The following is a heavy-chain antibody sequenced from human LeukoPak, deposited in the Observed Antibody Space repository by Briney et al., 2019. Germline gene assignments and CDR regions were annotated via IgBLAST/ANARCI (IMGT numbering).Heavy chain of an antibody. CDR2: TNHSGST. CDR3: AREIPRYDFCSGYYYFDY. J-gene: IGHJ4*02. V-gene: IGHV4-34*01. CDR1: GGSFSGYY. D-gene: IGHD3-3*01. Sequence: RSSETLSLTCAVYGGSFSGYYWSWIRQPPVKGLEWIGETNHSGSTNYNPSLKSRVTISVDTSKNQFSLKLSSVTAADTAVYYCAREIPRYDFCSGYYYFDYWGQGTLVTVSS.